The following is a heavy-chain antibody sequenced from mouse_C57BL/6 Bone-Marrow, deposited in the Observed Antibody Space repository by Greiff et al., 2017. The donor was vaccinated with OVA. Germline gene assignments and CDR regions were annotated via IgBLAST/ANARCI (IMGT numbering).Heavy chain of an antibody. Sequence: QVQLQQSGSELRSPGSSVKLSCKDFDSEVFPIAYMSWVRQKPGHGFEWIGGILPSIGRTIYGEKFEDKATLDADTLSNTAYLELNSLTSEDSAIYYCARPYYRVATRYFDVWGTGTTVTVSS. CDR1: DSEVFPIAY. CDR3: ARPYYRVATRYFDV. J-gene: IGHJ1*03. D-gene: IGHD1-1*01. CDR2: ILPSIGRT. V-gene: IGHV15-2*01.